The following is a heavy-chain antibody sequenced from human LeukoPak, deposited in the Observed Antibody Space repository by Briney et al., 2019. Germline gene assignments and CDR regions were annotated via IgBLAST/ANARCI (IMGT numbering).Heavy chain of an antibody. CDR3: ARGYCGGDWCYPRFDFDF. CDR2: TNPNSGDT. J-gene: IGHJ4*02. CDR1: GYIFTGNY. Sequence: ASVKVSCTTSGYIFTGNYMHLLRQAPAQGLEWMGWTNPNSGDTNYAQKFHGWVTMTRDTSISTTYMELTRMRSDDTAIYYCARGYCGGDWCYPRFDFDFWGQGTQVTVSS. V-gene: IGHV1-2*04. D-gene: IGHD2-21*01.